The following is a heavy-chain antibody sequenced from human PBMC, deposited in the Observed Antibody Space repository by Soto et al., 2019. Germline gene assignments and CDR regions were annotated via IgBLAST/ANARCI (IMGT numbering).Heavy chain of an antibody. J-gene: IGHJ2*01. D-gene: IGHD1-26*01. Sequence: QVQLVESGGGVVQPGRSLRLSCAASGFTFSSNVMHWVRQAPGKGLEWVAGIWHDGNTQFYGDPVKGRFTITRDNANHALYPQLNSLTSDDPAVYDRASVPELHKLYLDLWGRVTLVTVSS. CDR2: IWHDGNTQ. V-gene: IGHV3-33*03. CDR3: ASVPELHKLYLDL. CDR1: GFTFSSNV.